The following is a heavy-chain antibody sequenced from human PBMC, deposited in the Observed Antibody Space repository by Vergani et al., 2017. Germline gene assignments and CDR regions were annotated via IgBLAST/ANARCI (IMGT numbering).Heavy chain of an antibody. J-gene: IGHJ4*02. D-gene: IGHD2-2*03. CDR1: GYSFTSYW. V-gene: IGHV5-51*01. CDR2: IYPGDSDT. Sequence: EVQLVQSGAEVKQPGESLKISCKGSGYSFTSYWIGWVRQMPGKGLEWMGIIYPGDSDTRYSPSFQGQVTISADKSISTAYLPWSSLKASDTAMYYCARAGYCSSTSCYYPLDYWGQGTLVTGSS. CDR3: ARAGYCSSTSCYYPLDY.